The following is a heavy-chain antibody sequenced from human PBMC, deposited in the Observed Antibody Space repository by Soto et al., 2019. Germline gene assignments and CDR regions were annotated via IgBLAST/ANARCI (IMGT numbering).Heavy chain of an antibody. CDR2: ISSGSRYI. D-gene: IGHD3-3*01. Sequence: EVQLVESGGGLVKPGGSLRLSCASSGFTFSSYSLNWVRQAPGKGLEWVSSISSGSRYIYYADSLEGRFTISRDNAKNSLYLQMNSLRAEDTAMYYCARDIYDFWTGTWDYWGQGTLVTVSS. J-gene: IGHJ4*02. CDR3: ARDIYDFWTGTWDY. V-gene: IGHV3-21*01. CDR1: GFTFSSYS.